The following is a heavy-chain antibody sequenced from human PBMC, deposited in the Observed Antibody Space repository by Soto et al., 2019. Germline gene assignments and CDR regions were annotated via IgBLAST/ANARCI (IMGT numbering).Heavy chain of an antibody. CDR2: IMPIFRTP. D-gene: IGHD5-12*01. CDR3: ARDKARLQLGGNYYYILDV. J-gene: IGHJ6*02. CDR1: GGTFKNSA. Sequence: QVQLEQSGAEVKKPGSSVKVSCKASGGTFKNSAFSWVRQAPGQGLEWMGGIMPIFRTPDYSQKFQGRVTITADESTSTVYMELSGLRSDDTAIYYCARDKARLQLGGNYYYILDVWGQGTTVTVSS. V-gene: IGHV1-69*12.